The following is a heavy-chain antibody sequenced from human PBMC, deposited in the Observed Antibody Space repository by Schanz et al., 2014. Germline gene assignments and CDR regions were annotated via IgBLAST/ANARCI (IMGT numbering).Heavy chain of an antibody. CDR1: GGTFSSYT. V-gene: IGHV1-69*02. D-gene: IGHD5-18*01. CDR2: IIPVLNIA. Sequence: QVQLVQSGAEVKKPGPSVKVSCKASGGTFSSYTISWMLQAPGQGLEWMGKIIPVLNIATYAQKFQGRVTITADKSTSTASMELSSLRSEDTAVYYCARGPSQGYSYGHNIGAYYYGMDVWGQGTTVTVSS. CDR3: ARGPSQGYSYGHNIGAYYYGMDV. J-gene: IGHJ6*02.